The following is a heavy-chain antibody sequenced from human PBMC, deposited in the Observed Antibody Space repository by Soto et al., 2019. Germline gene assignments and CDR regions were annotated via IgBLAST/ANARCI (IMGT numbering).Heavy chain of an antibody. D-gene: IGHD3-22*01. J-gene: IGHJ5*02. CDR1: GFTFSSYS. V-gene: IGHV3-23*01. CDR3: AKYSSGYHLRSWENWFDP. CDR2: ISGSNSNK. Sequence: GGSLRLSCAASGFTFSSYSMNWVRQAPGKGLEWVSSISGSNSNKYYADSVKGRFTISRDNSKNTLYLQMNSLRAEDAAVYYCAKYSSGYHLRSWENWFDPWGQGTLVTVSS.